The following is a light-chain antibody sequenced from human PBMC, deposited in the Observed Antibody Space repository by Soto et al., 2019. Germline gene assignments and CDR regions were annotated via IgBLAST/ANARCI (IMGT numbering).Light chain of an antibody. CDR2: DAS. J-gene: IGKJ1*01. CDR3: QQYSDSSGA. CDR1: QSIGTW. Sequence: DLQVTQSHSTLSASVGDRVTITCGASQSIGTWLAWYQQQPGKAPRLLIFDASTLESGVPSPFSVSVSGTYFTLTISSLQPDDFATSYSQQYSDSSGAFGQGTKVK. V-gene: IGKV1-5*01.